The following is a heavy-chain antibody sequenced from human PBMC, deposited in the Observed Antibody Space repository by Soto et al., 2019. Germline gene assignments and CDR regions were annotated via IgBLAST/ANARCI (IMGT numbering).Heavy chain of an antibody. Sequence: GGSLRLSCVGSGFTFEDHGMHWVRQGPGKGLEWVSGISWNSDIRGYADSVKGRFTMSRDNVKNSLYLQMSRLRSEDTDVYYCARDLAHYDFWVNHERGPDVWVHGTTGKVS. V-gene: IGHV3-9*01. J-gene: IGHJ6*02. CDR3: ARDLAHYDFWVNHERGPDV. CDR1: GFTFEDHG. CDR2: ISWNSDIR. D-gene: IGHD3-3*01.